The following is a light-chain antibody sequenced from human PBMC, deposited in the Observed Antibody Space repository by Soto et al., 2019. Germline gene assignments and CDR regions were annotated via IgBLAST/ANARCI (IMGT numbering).Light chain of an antibody. CDR1: QAISNY. CDR3: QRYNSVPRT. J-gene: IGKJ1*01. CDR2: DAS. Sequence: DIQMTQSPSSLSASVGDRFTITCRASQAISNYLAWYQQRPGQVPRLVIYDASTLQSGVPSRFSGGRSGTEFTLTISNLQPEDVATYYCQRYNSVPRTFGQGTKVEIK. V-gene: IGKV1-27*01.